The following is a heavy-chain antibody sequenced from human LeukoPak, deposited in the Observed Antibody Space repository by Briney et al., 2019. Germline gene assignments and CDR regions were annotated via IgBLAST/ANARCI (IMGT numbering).Heavy chain of an antibody. CDR2: IYYSGST. V-gene: IGHV4-59*01. CDR1: GGSISSYY. J-gene: IGHJ6*02. D-gene: IGHD2-2*01. CDR3: AREREGYHYGMDV. Sequence: SEPLSLTFTVSGGSISSYYWSWIRPPPGKGVEWIGYIYYSGSTNYNPSLKSRVTISVDTSKNQFSLKLSSVTAADTAVYYCAREREGYHYGMDVWGQGTTVTVSS.